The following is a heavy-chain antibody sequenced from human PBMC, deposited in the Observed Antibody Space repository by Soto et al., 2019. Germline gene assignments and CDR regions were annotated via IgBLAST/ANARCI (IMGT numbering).Heavy chain of an antibody. D-gene: IGHD2-15*01. J-gene: IGHJ6*02. Sequence: ASVKVSCKASGYTFTSYAMNWVRQAPGQGLEWMGWINTNTRNPTYAQGFTGRFVFSLDTSVSTAYLQICSLKAEDTAVYYCARDRLDCSGGSCSLYYYYYYGMDVWGQGTTVTVSS. CDR2: INTNTRNP. V-gene: IGHV7-4-1*01. CDR1: GYTFTSYA. CDR3: ARDRLDCSGGSCSLYYYYYYGMDV.